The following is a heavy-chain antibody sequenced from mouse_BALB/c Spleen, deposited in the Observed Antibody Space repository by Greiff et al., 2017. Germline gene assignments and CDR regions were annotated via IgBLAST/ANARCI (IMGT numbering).Heavy chain of an antibody. CDR1: GFTFNTYA. J-gene: IGHJ3*01. Sequence: EVQLVESGGGLVQPKGSLKLSCAASGFTFNTYAMNWVRQAPGKGLEWVARIRSKSNNYATYYADSVKDRFTISRDDSQSMLYLQMNNLKTEDTAMYYCVNDWDGFAYWGQGTLVTVSA. D-gene: IGHD4-1*01. CDR3: VNDWDGFAY. V-gene: IGHV10-1*02. CDR2: IRSKSNNYAT.